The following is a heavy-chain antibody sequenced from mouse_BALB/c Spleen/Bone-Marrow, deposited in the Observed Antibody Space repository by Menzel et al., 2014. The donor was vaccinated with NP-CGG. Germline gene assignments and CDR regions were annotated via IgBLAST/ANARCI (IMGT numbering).Heavy chain of an antibody. CDR1: GFIFTDYY. CDR2: IRNKANGYTT. CDR3: ARDIGRLLFDY. V-gene: IGHV7-3*02. J-gene: IGHJ2*01. Sequence: EVQLVESGGGLVQPGGSLRLSCATSGFIFTDYYMSWVRQPPGKALEWLGFIRNKANGYTTEYSASVKGRFTISRDNSQSILYLQMNTLRAEDSATYYCARDIGRLLFDYWGQGTLSQSPQ. D-gene: IGHD1-2*01.